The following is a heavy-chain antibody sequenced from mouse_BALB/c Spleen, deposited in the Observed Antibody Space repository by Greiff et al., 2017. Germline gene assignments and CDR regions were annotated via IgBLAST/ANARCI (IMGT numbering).Heavy chain of an antibody. CDR1: GFTFSSFG. CDR2: ISSGSSTI. V-gene: IGHV5-17*02. J-gene: IGHJ4*01. CDR3: ARYRSYYAMDY. Sequence: EVKLMESGGGLVQPGGSRKLSCAASGFTFSSFGMHWVRQAPEKGLEWVAYISSGSSTIYYADTVKGRFTISRDNPKNTLFLQMTSLRSEDTAMYYCARYRSYYAMDYWGQGTSVTVSS.